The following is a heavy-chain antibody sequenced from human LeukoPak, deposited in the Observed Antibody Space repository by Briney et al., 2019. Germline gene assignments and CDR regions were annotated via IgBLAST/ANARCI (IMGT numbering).Heavy chain of an antibody. CDR1: GGSISSYY. CDR2: IYYSGST. Sequence: PSKTLSLTCTVSGGSISSYYWSWIRQPPGKGLEWIGYIYYSGSTNYNPSLKSRVTISVDTSKNQFSLKLSSVTAADTAVYYCARSNIAVAGTPFDYWGQGTLVTVSS. D-gene: IGHD6-19*01. CDR3: ARSNIAVAGTPFDY. J-gene: IGHJ4*02. V-gene: IGHV4-59*01.